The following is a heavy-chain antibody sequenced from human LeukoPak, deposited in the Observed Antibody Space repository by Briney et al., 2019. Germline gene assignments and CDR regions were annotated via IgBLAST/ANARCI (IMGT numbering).Heavy chain of an antibody. D-gene: IGHD3-9*01. CDR1: GFTFSSYA. Sequence: GGSLRLSCAASGFTFSSYAMSWVRQAPGKGLEWVSAISGSGGSSYYADSVKGRFTISRDNSKNTLYLQMNSLRAEDTAVYYCAKGSVYYDILTGYFNDYYYYGMDVWGQGTTVTVSS. CDR2: ISGSGGSS. CDR3: AKGSVYYDILTGYFNDYYYYGMDV. J-gene: IGHJ6*02. V-gene: IGHV3-23*01.